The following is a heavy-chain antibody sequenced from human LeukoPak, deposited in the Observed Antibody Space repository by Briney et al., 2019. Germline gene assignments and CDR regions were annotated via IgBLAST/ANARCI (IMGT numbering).Heavy chain of an antibody. CDR1: GYTFTGYY. D-gene: IGHD5-24*01. V-gene: IGHV1-69*06. Sequence: SVKVSCKASGYTFTGYYMHWVRQAPGQGLEWMGGIIPIFGTANYAQKFQGRVTITANKSTSTAYMELSSLRSEDTAVYYCARVSGRDGYNPYFDYWGQGTLVTVSS. J-gene: IGHJ4*02. CDR2: IIPIFGTA. CDR3: ARVSGRDGYNPYFDY.